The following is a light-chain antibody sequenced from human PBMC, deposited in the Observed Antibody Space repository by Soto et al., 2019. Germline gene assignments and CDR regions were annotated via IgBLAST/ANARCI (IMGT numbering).Light chain of an antibody. CDR2: DAS. V-gene: IGKV1-33*01. Sequence: DIQMTQSPSSLSASVGDRVTITCQASQDISNYLNWYQQKPGKAPKLLLYDASNLETGVPSRFSGSGSGTDFTFTISSLQPEDIATYYCQQYDNLPSITFGQGTRLEIK. CDR1: QDISNY. CDR3: QQYDNLPSIT. J-gene: IGKJ5*01.